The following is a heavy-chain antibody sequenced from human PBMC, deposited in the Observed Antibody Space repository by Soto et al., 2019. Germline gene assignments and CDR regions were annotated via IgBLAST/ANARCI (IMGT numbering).Heavy chain of an antibody. CDR2: IIPIFGTA. D-gene: IGHD5-12*01. V-gene: IGHV1-69*05. J-gene: IGHJ6*02. Sequence: SLKVYCNTSGGTYSICAISWVRQKPGQGLEWMGGIIPIFGTAKYAQKFQERVTITRDLSTNTAYMELNSLRSDDTAVYYCAADPYSLYPMYHYYGLDVWGQGTTV. CDR3: AADPYSLYPMYHYYGLDV. CDR1: GGTYSICA.